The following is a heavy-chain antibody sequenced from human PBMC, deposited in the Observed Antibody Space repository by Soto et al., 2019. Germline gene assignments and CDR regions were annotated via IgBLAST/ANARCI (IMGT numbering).Heavy chain of an antibody. CDR2: IIPILGIA. Sequence: QVQLVQSGAEVKKPGSSVKVSCKASGGTFSSYTISWVRQAPGQGLEWMGRIIPILGIANYAQKFQGRVTITADKSTSTAYMELSSLRSEDTAVYYCARAMYYYDNQPFDYWGQGTLVTVSS. J-gene: IGHJ4*02. V-gene: IGHV1-69*02. CDR3: ARAMYYYDNQPFDY. D-gene: IGHD3-22*01. CDR1: GGTFSSYT.